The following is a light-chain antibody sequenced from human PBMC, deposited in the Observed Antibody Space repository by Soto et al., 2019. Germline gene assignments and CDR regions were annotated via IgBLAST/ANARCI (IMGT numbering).Light chain of an antibody. CDR2: DVS. CDR1: SSDVAGYNY. CDR3: CSYAGSYPYV. V-gene: IGLV2-11*01. Sequence: QSVLTQPRSVSGSPGQSVTISCTGTSSDVAGYNYVSWYQQHPGKSPKLMIYDVSKRPSGVPDRFSGYKSCNTASLTISGLQAEDEADYYCCSYAGSYPYVFGTGTKVTVL. J-gene: IGLJ1*01.